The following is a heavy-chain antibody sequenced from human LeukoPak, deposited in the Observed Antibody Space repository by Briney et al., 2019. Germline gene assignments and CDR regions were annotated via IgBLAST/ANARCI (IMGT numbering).Heavy chain of an antibody. CDR3: AREDDSSGYNHGVCDY. V-gene: IGHV3-21*05. Sequence: GGSLRLSCATSGFSFTDYPMNWVRQAPGKGLEWISNIRTTAEGAKYAYYADSVKGRFTISRDNAKNSLYLQMNSLRAEDTAVYYCAREDDSSGYNHGVCDYWGQGTLVTVSS. D-gene: IGHD3-22*01. J-gene: IGHJ4*02. CDR1: GFSFTDYP. CDR2: IRTTAEGAKYA.